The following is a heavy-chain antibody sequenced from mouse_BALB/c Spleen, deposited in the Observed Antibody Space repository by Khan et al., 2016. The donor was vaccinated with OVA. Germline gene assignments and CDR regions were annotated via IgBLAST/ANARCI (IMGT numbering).Heavy chain of an antibody. J-gene: IGHJ3*01. V-gene: IGHV1S81*02. CDR1: GYTFSSYY. Sequence: VQLQESGAELVKTGASVKLSCTASGYTFSSYYLYWVKQRPGQGLEWIGEINPNNGGSNFNETFKSKATLTVDKSSYTAYMQLSSLTSEDSAIYYCTRSGYGSFAYWGQGTLATVSA. CDR3: TRSGYGSFAY. D-gene: IGHD2-2*01. CDR2: INPNNGGS.